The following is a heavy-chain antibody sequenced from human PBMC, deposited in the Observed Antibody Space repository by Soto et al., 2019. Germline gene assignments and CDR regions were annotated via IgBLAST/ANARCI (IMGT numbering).Heavy chain of an antibody. CDR1: RVAFSKFI. D-gene: IGHD6-19*01. Sequence: QAQLEQSGGEVKKPGSSVKVSCKASRVAFSKFIVTWVRQAPGLGLEWVGGIIPIFGTANYAQKFQGRVTITADESPSTSYMEVKNLRSEDTAVYYCAKVRYSSPMGYYYGMDVWGQGTTVTVSS. CDR3: AKVRYSSPMGYYYGMDV. J-gene: IGHJ6*02. V-gene: IGHV1-69*01. CDR2: IIPIFGTA.